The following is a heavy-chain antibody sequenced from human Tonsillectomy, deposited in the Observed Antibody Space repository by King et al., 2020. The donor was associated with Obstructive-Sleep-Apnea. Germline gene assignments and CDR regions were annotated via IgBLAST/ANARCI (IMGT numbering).Heavy chain of an antibody. CDR1: GFTFRSYW. D-gene: IGHD1-1*01. Sequence: VQLVESGGGLVQPGGSLRLSCETSGFTFRSYWMTWGRQAPGMGLEWGVNIKPDVSEKNYVDSVKGRFTISRDNTKISLYLQMNNLRVEDTAVYYCAAYTNGNDYWGQGTLVTVSS. J-gene: IGHJ4*02. CDR2: IKPDVSEK. CDR3: AAYTNGNDY. V-gene: IGHV3-7*01.